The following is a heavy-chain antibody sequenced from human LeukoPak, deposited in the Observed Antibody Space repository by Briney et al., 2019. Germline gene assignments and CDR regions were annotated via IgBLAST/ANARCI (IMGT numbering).Heavy chain of an antibody. CDR1: GYSFDNFW. CDR2: IYPGDSDT. CDR3: ARPFSPHH. Sequence: RGESLKISCKGSGYSFDNFWIAWVRQMPGKGLEWMGIIYPGDSDTRYSPSFQGQVTISADKSISTAYLQWSSLKASDTAMYYCARPFSPHHWGQGTLVTVSS. V-gene: IGHV5-51*01. J-gene: IGHJ5*02.